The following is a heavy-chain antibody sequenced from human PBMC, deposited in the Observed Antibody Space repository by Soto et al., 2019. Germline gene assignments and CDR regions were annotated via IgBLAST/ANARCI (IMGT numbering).Heavy chain of an antibody. D-gene: IGHD1-1*01. CDR2: IYPGDSDT. V-gene: IGHV5-51*01. CDR3: VRGDTYNHYWNFDL. Sequence: GGALKISGKGSEYSFSSHWIAWVRQMPGKGLEWMGTIYPGDSDTRYSPSFEGRVSMSADESISTAYLQWGSLQASDTAIYYCVRGDTYNHYWNFDLWGRGNLVAVS. J-gene: IGHJ2*01. CDR1: EYSFSSHW.